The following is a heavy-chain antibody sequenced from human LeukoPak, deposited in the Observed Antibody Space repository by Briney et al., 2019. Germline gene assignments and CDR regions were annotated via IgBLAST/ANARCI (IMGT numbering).Heavy chain of an antibody. V-gene: IGHV1-24*01. J-gene: IGHJ4*02. CDR3: ATAPSLRYSSSWYGFDY. CDR1: GYTFTSYD. Sequence: ASVKVSCKASGYTFTSYDINWVRQAPGKGLEWMGGFDPEDGETIYAQKFQGRVTMTEDTSTDTAYMELSSLRSEDTAVYYCATAPSLRYSSSWYGFDYWGQGTLVTVSS. D-gene: IGHD6-13*01. CDR2: FDPEDGET.